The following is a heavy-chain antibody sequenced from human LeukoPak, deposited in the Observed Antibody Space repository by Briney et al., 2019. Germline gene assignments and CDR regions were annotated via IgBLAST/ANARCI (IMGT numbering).Heavy chain of an antibody. CDR3: ARGNLYIGYCSSTSCVNYGMDV. D-gene: IGHD2-2*01. Sequence: ASVKVSCKASGYTFTGYYMHWVRQAPGQGLEWMGWINPNSGGTNYAQKFQGWVTMTRDTSISTAYMELSRLRSDDTAVYYCARGNLYIGYCSSTSCVNYGMDVWGQGTTVTVSS. CDR1: GYTFTGYY. V-gene: IGHV1-2*04. CDR2: INPNSGGT. J-gene: IGHJ6*02.